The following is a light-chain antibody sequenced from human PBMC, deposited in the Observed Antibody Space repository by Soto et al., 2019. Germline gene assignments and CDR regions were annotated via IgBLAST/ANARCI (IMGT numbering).Light chain of an antibody. Sequence: QSVLTQPPSASGTPGQTVAISCSGSSSNIGSNTVNWYQQFPGTAPKLLIYGNNQRPSGVPDRLSGSKSDTSASLAISGLLSEDESDYHCGTWDDSLNGWVFGGGTKVTVL. CDR3: GTWDDSLNGWV. CDR1: SSNIGSNT. J-gene: IGLJ3*02. CDR2: GNN. V-gene: IGLV1-44*01.